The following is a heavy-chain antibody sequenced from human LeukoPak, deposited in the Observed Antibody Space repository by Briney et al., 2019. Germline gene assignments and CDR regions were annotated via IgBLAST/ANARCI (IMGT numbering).Heavy chain of an antibody. CDR3: AQVKTGLTVTHRGYYYYMDV. V-gene: IGHV4-30-4*08. D-gene: IGHD4-17*01. CDR1: GGSISSGDYY. Sequence: SETLSLTCTVSGGSISSGDYYWSWIRQPPGKGLEWIGYIYYSGSTNYNPSLKSRVTISVDTSKNQFSLKLSSVTAADTAVYYCAQVKTGLTVTHRGYYYYMDVWGKGTTVTVSS. J-gene: IGHJ6*03. CDR2: IYYSGST.